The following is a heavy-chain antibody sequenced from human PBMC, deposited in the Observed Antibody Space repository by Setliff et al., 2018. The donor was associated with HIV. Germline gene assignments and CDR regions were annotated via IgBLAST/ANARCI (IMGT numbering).Heavy chain of an antibody. Sequence: ASVKVSCKASGDRFSSYGITWVRHAPGQGLEWMGWINVHNGDTKFAQRFQDRLTMTTDTSTTTAYMDLRSLRSDDTAVYYCARGLPSDGYAFDLWGQGTMVTVSS. CDR1: GDRFSSYG. D-gene: IGHD3-10*01. V-gene: IGHV1-18*01. CDR3: ARGLPSDGYAFDL. CDR2: INVHNGDT. J-gene: IGHJ3*01.